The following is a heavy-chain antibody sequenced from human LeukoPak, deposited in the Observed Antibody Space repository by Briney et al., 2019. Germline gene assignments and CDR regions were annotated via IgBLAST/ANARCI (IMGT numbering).Heavy chain of an antibody. D-gene: IGHD6-6*01. Sequence: PVGALRLSCAASGFTFSSHNINWVRQAPGKGLEWVSSISSTGTYIYYADSVKGRFTISRDNAKNSLYLQMDSLRDEDTAVYYCARGSIATRPTFFEYWGQGTLVTVSS. CDR2: ISSTGTYI. CDR3: ARGSIATRPTFFEY. CDR1: GFTFSSHN. V-gene: IGHV3-21*01. J-gene: IGHJ4*02.